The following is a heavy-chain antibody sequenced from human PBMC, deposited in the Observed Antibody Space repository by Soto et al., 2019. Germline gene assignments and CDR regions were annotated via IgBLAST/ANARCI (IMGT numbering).Heavy chain of an antibody. V-gene: IGHV3-66*01. CDR2: IYSGGST. J-gene: IGHJ5*02. Sequence: GGSMRLSCAASGLTVSSNYMSWVRQAPGKGLEWVSVIYSGGSTYYADSVKGRFTISRDNSKNTLYLQMNSLRAEDTAVYYCAREWYSSSSVSPADVGPTEHNWFDPWGQGTLVTVSS. D-gene: IGHD6-6*01. CDR3: AREWYSSSSVSPADVGPTEHNWFDP. CDR1: GLTVSSNY.